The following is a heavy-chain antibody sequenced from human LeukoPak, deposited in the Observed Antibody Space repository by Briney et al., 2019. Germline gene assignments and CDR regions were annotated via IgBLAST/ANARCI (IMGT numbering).Heavy chain of an antibody. Sequence: GGSLRLSCAASRFTFSDYYMTWIRQAPGKGLEWVSHISRSSGTIYYADSVQGRFTVSRDNGKKSLYLQMSYLRAEDTAVYYCVREAKMTNILWGQGTLVTVSS. CDR3: VREAKMTNIL. V-gene: IGHV3-11*01. D-gene: IGHD2-21*01. CDR2: ISRSSGTI. CDR1: RFTFSDYY. J-gene: IGHJ4*02.